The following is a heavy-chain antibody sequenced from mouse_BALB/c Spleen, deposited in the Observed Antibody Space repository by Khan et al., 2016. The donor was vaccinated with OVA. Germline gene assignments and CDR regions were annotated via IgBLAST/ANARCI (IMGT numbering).Heavy chain of an antibody. CDR1: GYSITSDYA. D-gene: IGHD2-3*01. J-gene: IGHJ4*01. V-gene: IGHV3-2*02. Sequence: QLEESGPGLVKPSQSLSLTCTVTGYSITSDYAWNWIRQFPGNKLEWMGYISYSGSTSYNPSLKSRISITRDTSKNQFFLQLNSVTTEDTATSYCARRGDGYYGAMDYWGQGTSVTVSA. CDR3: ARRGDGYYGAMDY. CDR2: ISYSGST.